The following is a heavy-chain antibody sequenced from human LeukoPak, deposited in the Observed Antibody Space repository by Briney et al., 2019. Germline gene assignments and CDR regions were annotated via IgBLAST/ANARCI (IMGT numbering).Heavy chain of an antibody. D-gene: IGHD3-3*01. CDR2: ISGSGGST. Sequence: GGSLRLSCAASGFTFSSYAMSWVRQAPGKGLEWVSAISGSGGSTYYADSVKGRFTISRDNSKNTLYLQMNSLRAEDTAVYYCAKKGYYDFWSGYYDYWGQGTLVTVSS. V-gene: IGHV3-23*01. CDR1: GFTFSSYA. CDR3: AKKGYYDFWSGYYDY. J-gene: IGHJ4*02.